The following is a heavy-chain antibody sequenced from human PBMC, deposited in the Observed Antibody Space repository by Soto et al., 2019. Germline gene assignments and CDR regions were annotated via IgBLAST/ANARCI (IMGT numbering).Heavy chain of an antibody. CDR2: INAGNGNT. CDR1: GYTFTSYG. J-gene: IGHJ4*02. D-gene: IGHD3-22*01. CDR3: ARGVYYYDSSGYPQSY. V-gene: IGHV1-3*01. Sequence: ASVKVSCKASGYTFTSYGISWVRQAPGQRLEWMGWINAGNGNTKYSQKFQGRVTITRDTSASTAYMELSSLRSEDTAVYYCARGVYYYDSSGYPQSYWGQGTLVTVSS.